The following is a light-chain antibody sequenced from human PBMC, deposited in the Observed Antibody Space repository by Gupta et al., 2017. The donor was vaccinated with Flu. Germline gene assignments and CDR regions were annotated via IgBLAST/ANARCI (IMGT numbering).Light chain of an antibody. CDR3: QQDGSSPIT. CDR1: QSVSRSY. J-gene: IGKJ2*01. CDR2: GAS. Sequence: GTLYLSPREGATHSCRASQSVSRSYLAWYQQKPGQAPRLLIYGASSRAADFPDRFSGSGSGTDFTLTISRLEREDFAVYYCQQDGSSPITFGQGTRLEIK. V-gene: IGKV3-20*01.